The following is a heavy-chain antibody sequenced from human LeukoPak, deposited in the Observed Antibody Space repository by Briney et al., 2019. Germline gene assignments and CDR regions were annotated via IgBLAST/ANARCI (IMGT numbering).Heavy chain of an antibody. Sequence: SETLSLTCTVSGGSISSSSYYWGWIRQPPGKGLEWIGSIYYSGSTYYNPSLKSRVTISVDASKNQFSLKLSSVTAADTAVYYCARYCSGGSCYSTVFDYWGQGTLVTVSS. CDR2: IYYSGST. J-gene: IGHJ4*02. D-gene: IGHD2-15*01. V-gene: IGHV4-39*01. CDR3: ARYCSGGSCYSTVFDY. CDR1: GGSISSSSYY.